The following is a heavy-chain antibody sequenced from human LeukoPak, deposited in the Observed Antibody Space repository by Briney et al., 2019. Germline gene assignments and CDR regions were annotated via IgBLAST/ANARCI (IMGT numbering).Heavy chain of an antibody. J-gene: IGHJ4*02. V-gene: IGHV3-15*01. D-gene: IGHD3-3*01. CDR1: GFTFNTAW. Sequence: PGGSLRLSCAASGFTFNTAWMSWVRQAPGKGLEWVGRIKSKAAGGTTDYTAPVRGRFTISRDDSKNTVYLQMNSLKTEDTAVYYCTAGRGYSFYYWGQGTLVTVSS. CDR3: TAGRGYSFYY. CDR2: IKSKAAGGTT.